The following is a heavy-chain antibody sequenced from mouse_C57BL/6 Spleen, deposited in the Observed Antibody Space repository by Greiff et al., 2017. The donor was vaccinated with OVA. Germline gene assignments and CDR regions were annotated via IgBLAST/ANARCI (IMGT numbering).Heavy chain of an antibody. V-gene: IGHV2-5*01. CDR2: IWRGGST. Sequence: VKLMESGPGLVQPSQSLSITCTVSGFSLTSYGVHWVRQSPGKGLEWLGVIWRGGSTDYNAAFMSRLSITKDNPKRQVFFKMNSLQADDTAIYYCAKKGGFYWYFDVWGTGTTVTVSS. CDR1: GFSLTSYG. CDR3: AKKGGFYWYFDV. J-gene: IGHJ1*03.